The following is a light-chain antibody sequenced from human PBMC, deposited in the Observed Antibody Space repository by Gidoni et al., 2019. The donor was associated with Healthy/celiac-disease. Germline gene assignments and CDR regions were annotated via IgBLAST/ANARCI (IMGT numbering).Light chain of an antibody. J-gene: IGKJ2*01. Sequence: EIVLTQSPGTLSLSPGERATLSCRASQSVSSSYLAWYQQNPGQAPRILIYGASSRATGIPDRFSGSGSGTDFTLTISRLEPEDFAVYYCQQYGSSYTFGQGTKLEIK. CDR2: GAS. V-gene: IGKV3-20*01. CDR1: QSVSSSY. CDR3: QQYGSSYT.